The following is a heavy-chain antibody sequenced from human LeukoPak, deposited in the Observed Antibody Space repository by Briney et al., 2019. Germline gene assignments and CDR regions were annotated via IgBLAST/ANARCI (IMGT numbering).Heavy chain of an antibody. V-gene: IGHV1-69*13. Sequence: SVKVSCKASGGTFSSYAISWVRQAPGQGLEWMGGIIPIFGTANYAQKFQGRVTITADESTSTAYMELNSLRSEDTAVYYCARGGSSSSVDYWGQGTLVTVSS. J-gene: IGHJ4*02. CDR3: ARGGSSSSVDY. CDR2: IIPIFGTA. D-gene: IGHD6-6*01. CDR1: GGTFSSYA.